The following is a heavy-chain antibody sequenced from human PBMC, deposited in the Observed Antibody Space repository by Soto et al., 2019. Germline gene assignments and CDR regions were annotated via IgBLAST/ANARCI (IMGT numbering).Heavy chain of an antibody. CDR3: AGDYNILPGPPYYYYYYGMGV. CDR1: GCPFSSYA. V-gene: IGHV1-69*13. CDR2: IIHIFGTA. D-gene: IGHD3-9*01. Sequence: SVKVSCKDSGCPFSSYAISWVRQAPGQGLEWMGGIIHIFGTANYAQKLTGRVTITADETTSTAYMELSSLRSEDTAVYYCAGDYNILPGPPYYYYYYGMGVWGQGTTVTVSS. J-gene: IGHJ6*02.